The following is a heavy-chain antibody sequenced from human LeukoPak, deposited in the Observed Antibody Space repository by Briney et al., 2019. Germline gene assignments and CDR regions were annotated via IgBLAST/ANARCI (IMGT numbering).Heavy chain of an antibody. D-gene: IGHD6-19*01. CDR1: GYTFTGYY. CDR3: ARDLTLAVARWGDPYFDY. CDR2: INPNSGGT. V-gene: IGHV1-2*02. J-gene: IGHJ4*02. Sequence: ASVKVSCKASGYTFTGYYMHWVRQAPGQGLEWMGWINPNSGGTNYAQKFQGRVTMTRDTSISTAYMELSRLRSDDTAVYYCARDLTLAVARWGDPYFDYWGQGTLVTVSS.